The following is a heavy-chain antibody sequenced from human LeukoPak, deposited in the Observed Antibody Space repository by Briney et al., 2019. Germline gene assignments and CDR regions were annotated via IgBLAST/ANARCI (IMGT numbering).Heavy chain of an antibody. D-gene: IGHD6-19*01. CDR1: GGSISSGSYY. Sequence: SQTLSLTCTVSGGSISSGSYYWSWIRQPAGKGLEWIGRIYTSGSTNYNPSLKSRVTTSVDTSKNQFSLKLSSVTAADTAVYYCARVHRAVAGIYYYMDVWGKGTTVTVSS. J-gene: IGHJ6*03. V-gene: IGHV4-61*02. CDR3: ARVHRAVAGIYYYMDV. CDR2: IYTSGST.